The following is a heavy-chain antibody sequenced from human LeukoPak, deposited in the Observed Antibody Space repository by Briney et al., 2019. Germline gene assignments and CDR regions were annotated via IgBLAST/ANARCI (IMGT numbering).Heavy chain of an antibody. Sequence: PSETLSLTCTVSGGSIFSYYWSWIRQPPGKGLEWMGYIYYSGSTNYYPSLKSRVTISVDTSKNQFSLRVSSVTAADTAVYYCARHLDNCGDDCYIFDYWGQGTLVTVSS. V-gene: IGHV4-59*08. CDR2: IYYSGST. CDR3: ARHLDNCGDDCYIFDY. D-gene: IGHD2-21*01. J-gene: IGHJ4*02. CDR1: GGSIFSYY.